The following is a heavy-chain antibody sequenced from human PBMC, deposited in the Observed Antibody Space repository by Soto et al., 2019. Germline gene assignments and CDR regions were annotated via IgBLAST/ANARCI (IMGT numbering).Heavy chain of an antibody. Sequence: LRLSCAASGFTFSSYSMNWVRQAPGKGLEWVSSISSSSSYIYYADSVKGRFTISRDNSKNTLYPQMNSLRAEDTAVYYCANRYDSSGSPFFYFDYWGQGTLVTVSS. CDR1: GFTFSSYS. D-gene: IGHD3-22*01. CDR2: ISSSSSYI. V-gene: IGHV3-21*04. J-gene: IGHJ4*02. CDR3: ANRYDSSGSPFFYFDY.